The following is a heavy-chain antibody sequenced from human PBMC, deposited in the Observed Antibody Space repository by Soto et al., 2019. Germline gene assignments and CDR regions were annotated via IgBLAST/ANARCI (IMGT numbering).Heavy chain of an antibody. CDR2: INAGNGNT. Sequence: ASVKVSCKASGYTFTSYGISWVRQAPGQGLEWMGWINAGNGNTKYSQKFQGRVTITRDTSASTAYMELSSLRSEDTAVYYCARDLAIWTAYYYYGMDVWGQGTTVTVS. J-gene: IGHJ6*02. CDR1: GYTFTSYG. V-gene: IGHV1-3*01. D-gene: IGHD3-3*02. CDR3: ARDLAIWTAYYYYGMDV.